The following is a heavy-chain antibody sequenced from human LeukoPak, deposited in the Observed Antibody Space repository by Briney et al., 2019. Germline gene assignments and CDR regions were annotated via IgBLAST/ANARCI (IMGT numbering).Heavy chain of an antibody. J-gene: IGHJ6*03. CDR2: IYTSGST. V-gene: IGHV4-4*07. CDR1: GGSISSYY. Sequence: SETLSLTCTVSGGSISSYYWSWIRQPAGKGLEWIGRIYTSGSTNYNPSLKSRVTMSVDTSKNQFSLKLSSVTAADTAVYYCAREWSCSSTSCPYYYYYYYMDVWGKGTTVTVSS. CDR3: AREWSCSSTSCPYYYYYYYMDV. D-gene: IGHD2-2*01.